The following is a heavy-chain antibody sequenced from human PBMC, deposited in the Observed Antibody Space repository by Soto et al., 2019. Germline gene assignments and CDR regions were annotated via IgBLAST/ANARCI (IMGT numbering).Heavy chain of an antibody. CDR2: INSDGSST. D-gene: IGHD2-15*01. Sequence: GGSLRLSCAASGFTFSSYWMHWVRQAPGKGLVWVSRINSDGSSTSYADSVKGRFTISRDNAKNTLYLQMNSLRAEDTAVYYCARGAPQYCSGGSCYCPCYWGQGTLVTVSS. J-gene: IGHJ4*02. V-gene: IGHV3-74*01. CDR1: GFTFSSYW. CDR3: ARGAPQYCSGGSCYCPCY.